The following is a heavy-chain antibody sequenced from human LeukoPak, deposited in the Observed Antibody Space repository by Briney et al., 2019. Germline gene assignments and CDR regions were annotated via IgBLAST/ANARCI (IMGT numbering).Heavy chain of an antibody. CDR3: AKASAVRGYYYHGMDV. Sequence: GGSLRLSCAASGFTFSSYAMSWVRQAPGKGLEWVSAISGSGGSTYYADSVKGRFTISRDNSKNTLYLQMNSPRAEDTAIYYCAKASAVRGYYYHGMDVWGQGTTVTVSS. J-gene: IGHJ6*02. V-gene: IGHV3-23*01. D-gene: IGHD3-10*02. CDR2: ISGSGGST. CDR1: GFTFSSYA.